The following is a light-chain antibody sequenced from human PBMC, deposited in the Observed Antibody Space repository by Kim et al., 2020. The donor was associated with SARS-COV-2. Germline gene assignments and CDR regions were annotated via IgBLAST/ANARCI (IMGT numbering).Light chain of an antibody. V-gene: IGLV1-44*01. J-gene: IGLJ3*02. CDR1: GSNVGTKA. CDR3: ASWDDSLNGVL. CDR2: QNN. Sequence: GQSIMISCSGSGSNVGTKAVNWYQQLPGMAPKLRLFQNNPRPSGVPDRFSGTKSAASASLAINGLQSEDEADYYCASWDDSLNGVLFGGGTQLTVL.